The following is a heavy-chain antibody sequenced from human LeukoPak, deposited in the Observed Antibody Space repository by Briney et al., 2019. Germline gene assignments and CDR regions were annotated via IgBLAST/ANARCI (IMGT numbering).Heavy chain of an antibody. D-gene: IGHD4-11*01. J-gene: IGHJ3*02. V-gene: IGHV3-7*01. CDR2: IKQDGSEK. Sequence: GGSLRLSCAASGFTLSSSWMSWVRQAPGKGLEWVANIKQDGSEKYYVDSVKGRFAISRDNAKNSVYLQMNSLRAEDTAVYYCARESNYHDAFDIWGQGTMVTVSS. CDR1: GFTLSSSW. CDR3: ARESNYHDAFDI.